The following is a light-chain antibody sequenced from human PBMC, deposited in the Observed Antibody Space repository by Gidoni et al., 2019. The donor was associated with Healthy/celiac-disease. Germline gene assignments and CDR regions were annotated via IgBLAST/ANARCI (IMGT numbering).Light chain of an antibody. CDR1: SGYSNYK. CDR3: GADHGSGSNYAVV. J-gene: IGLJ2*01. CDR2: VRTGGIVG. Sequence: PVLTQPPSASVSLGATATLTCTLSSGYSNYKVDWYQQRPGKGPRFVMRVRTGGIVGSKGDGSPARFSVLGSGLNRYLTVKNILEEDQSDYHSGADHGSGSNYAVVFGGGTKLTVL. V-gene: IGLV9-49*01.